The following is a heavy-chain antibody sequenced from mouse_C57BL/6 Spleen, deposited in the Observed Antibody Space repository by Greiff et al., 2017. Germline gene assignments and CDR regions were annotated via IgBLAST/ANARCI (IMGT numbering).Heavy chain of an antibody. CDR2: INPSTGGT. CDR3: ARSGYDGYYFDD. CDR1: GYSFTGYY. D-gene: IGHD2-2*01. J-gene: IGHJ2*01. V-gene: IGHV1-42*01. Sequence: EVQLQQSGPELVKPGASVKISCKASGYSFTGYYMNWVKQSPEKSLEWIGEINPSTGGTTYNQKFKAKATLTVDKSSSTAYMQLKSLTSEDSAVYDCARSGYDGYYFDDWGQGTTLTVSS.